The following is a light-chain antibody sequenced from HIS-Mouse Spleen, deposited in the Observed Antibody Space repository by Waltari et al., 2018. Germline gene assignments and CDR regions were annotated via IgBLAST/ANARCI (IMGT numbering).Light chain of an antibody. CDR2: DVS. Sequence: QSALTQPASVSESPGQSITISCTGTSSDVGGYNYVPWYQQHPGKAPKLMIYDVSNRPSGVSNRFSGSKSGNTASLTISGLQAEDEADYYCSSYTSSSTWVFGGGTKLTVL. CDR1: SSDVGGYNY. V-gene: IGLV2-14*03. J-gene: IGLJ3*02. CDR3: SSYTSSSTWV.